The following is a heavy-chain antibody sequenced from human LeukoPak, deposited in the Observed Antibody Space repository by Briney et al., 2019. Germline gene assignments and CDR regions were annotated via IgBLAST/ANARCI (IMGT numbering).Heavy chain of an antibody. D-gene: IGHD2-2*02. CDR3: AVGYCSSTSCYTVAY. CDR1: GGTFSSYG. V-gene: IGHV1-69*13. Sequence: SVKVSWKASGGTFSSYGISWVRQAPGQGVAWMGGIIPIFGTANYAQKFQGRVTITADESTSTAYMELSSLRSEDTAVYYCAVGYCSSTSCYTVAYWGQGTLVTVSS. J-gene: IGHJ4*02. CDR2: IIPIFGTA.